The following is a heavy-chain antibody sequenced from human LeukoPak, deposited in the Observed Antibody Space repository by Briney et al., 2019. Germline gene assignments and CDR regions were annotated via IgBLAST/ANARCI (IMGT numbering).Heavy chain of an antibody. Sequence: PGGSLRLSCAASGFTFDDYAMHWVRQAPGKDLEWVSGISWNSGSIGYVDSVKGRFTVSRDNAMSSLYLQMNNLRAEDTGVYYCVRDRGHCKGRICYTVLDNWGQGTLVTVSS. CDR2: ISWNSGSI. J-gene: IGHJ4*02. CDR1: GFTFDDYA. V-gene: IGHV3-9*01. D-gene: IGHD2-2*02. CDR3: VRDRGHCKGRICYTVLDN.